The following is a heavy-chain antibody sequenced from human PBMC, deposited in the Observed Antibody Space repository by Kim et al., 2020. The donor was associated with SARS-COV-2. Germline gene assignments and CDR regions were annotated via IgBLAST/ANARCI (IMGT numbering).Heavy chain of an antibody. V-gene: IGHV4-34*01. J-gene: IGHJ6*02. CDR1: GGSFSGYY. Sequence: SETLSLTCAVYGGSFSGYYWSWIRQPPGKGLEWIGEINHSGSTNYNPSLKSRVTISVDTSKNQFSLKLSSVTAADTAVYYCARATDSLYQPLYGMDVWGQGTTVTVSS. CDR3: ARATDSLYQPLYGMDV. D-gene: IGHD2-2*01. CDR2: INHSGST.